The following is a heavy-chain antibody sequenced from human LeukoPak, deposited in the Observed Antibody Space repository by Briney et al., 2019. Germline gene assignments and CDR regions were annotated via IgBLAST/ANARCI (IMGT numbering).Heavy chain of an antibody. CDR1: GFPLSSYA. CDR3: AKDIGYSGYDGIDY. CDR2: ISWNSGSI. J-gene: IGHJ4*02. D-gene: IGHD5-12*01. V-gene: IGHV3-9*03. Sequence: GGSLRLSCAVSGFPLSSYAMHWVRQAPGKGLEWVSGISWNSGSIGYADSVKGRFTISRDNAKNSLYLQMNSLRAEDMALYYCAKDIGYSGYDGIDYWGQGTLVTVSS.